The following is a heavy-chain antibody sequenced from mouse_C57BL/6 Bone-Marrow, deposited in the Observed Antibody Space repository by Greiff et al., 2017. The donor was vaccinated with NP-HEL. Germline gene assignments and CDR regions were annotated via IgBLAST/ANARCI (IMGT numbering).Heavy chain of an antibody. CDR1: GYTFTSYW. Sequence: QVQLQQPGAELVKPGASVKLSCKASGYTFTSYWMHWVKQRPGQGLEWIGMIHPNSGSTNYNEKFKSKATLTVDKSSSTAYMQLSSLTSEDSAVYYCARDQLSCVFDYWGQGTTLTVSS. CDR3: ARDQLSCVFDY. V-gene: IGHV1-64*01. D-gene: IGHD4-1*02. J-gene: IGHJ2*01. CDR2: IHPNSGST.